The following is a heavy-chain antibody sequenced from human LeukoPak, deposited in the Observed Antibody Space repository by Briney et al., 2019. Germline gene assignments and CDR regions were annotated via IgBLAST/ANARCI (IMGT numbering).Heavy chain of an antibody. V-gene: IGHV3-33*01. CDR3: VRASYGVVLGRSYYFDH. CDR2: IWYDGNNR. CDR1: GFTFSNYA. J-gene: IGHJ4*02. Sequence: GGSLRLSCVASGFTFSNYAMHWVRQAPGQGLEWLAVIWYDGNNRYHRDSVKGRFTISRDNYKNTLYLQMNSLRAEDTAVYYCVRASYGVVLGRSYYFDHWGQGSLVTVSS. D-gene: IGHD3-3*01.